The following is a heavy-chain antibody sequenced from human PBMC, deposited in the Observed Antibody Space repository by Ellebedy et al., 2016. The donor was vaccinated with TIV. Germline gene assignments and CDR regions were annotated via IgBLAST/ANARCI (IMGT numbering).Heavy chain of an antibody. CDR2: IKSKTDGGTI. CDR1: GLIFRNAW. CDR3: TRGRFLEWLPRDP. Sequence: PGGSLRLSCEASGLIFRNAWMTWVRQAPGKGLEWVGRIKSKTDGGTIDYVAPVKGRFTISRDDSRNTVNLQMNSLRTEDTGVYYCTRGRFLEWLPRDPWGQGTLVTVSS. J-gene: IGHJ5*02. V-gene: IGHV3-15*01. D-gene: IGHD3-3*01.